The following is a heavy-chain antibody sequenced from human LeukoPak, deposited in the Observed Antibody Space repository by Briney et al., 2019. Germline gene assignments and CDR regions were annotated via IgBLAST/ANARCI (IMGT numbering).Heavy chain of an antibody. J-gene: IGHJ4*02. Sequence: KSSETLSLTCTVSGGSISSGGYYWHWIRQHPGKGLEWIGNIYYSGSTYYNPSLKSRLTISVDTSKNQFSLNLTSVTAADTAVYYCATTYSYGVDYWGQGTLVTVSS. CDR1: GGSISSGGYY. CDR2: IYYSGST. CDR3: ATTYSYGVDY. D-gene: IGHD5-18*01. V-gene: IGHV4-31*03.